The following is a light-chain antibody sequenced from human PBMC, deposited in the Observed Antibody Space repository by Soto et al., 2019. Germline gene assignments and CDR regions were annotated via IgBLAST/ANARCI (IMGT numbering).Light chain of an antibody. V-gene: IGKV3-15*01. CDR3: QHYNHWPWM. CDR2: GAS. CDR1: QSINTN. Sequence: EIVMTQSPATLSVSPGERATLSCRASQSINTNLAWYQRRPGQAPRLLFYGASTRATGIPARFSASGSGTDFTLTITSLQSEDFAVYFCQHYNHWPWMFGQGTKVEIK. J-gene: IGKJ1*01.